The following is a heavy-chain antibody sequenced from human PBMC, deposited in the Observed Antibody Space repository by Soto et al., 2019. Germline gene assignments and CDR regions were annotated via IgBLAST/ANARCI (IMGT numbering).Heavy chain of an antibody. J-gene: IGHJ5*02. CDR3: AREISGYYFGSPKYNWLDP. D-gene: IGHD3-22*01. V-gene: IGHV3-11*01. CDR2: ISSSGSTI. Sequence: GGSLRLSCAASGFTFSDYYMSWIRQAPGKGLEWVSYISSSGSTIYYADSVKGRFTISRDNAKNSLYLQMNSLRAEDTAVYYCAREISGYYFGSPKYNWLDPWGQGTRVTVSS. CDR1: GFTFSDYY.